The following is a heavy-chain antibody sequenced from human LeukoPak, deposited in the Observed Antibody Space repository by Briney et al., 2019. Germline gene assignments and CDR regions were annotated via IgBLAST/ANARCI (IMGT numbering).Heavy chain of an antibody. CDR2: IKQDGSEK. D-gene: IGHD2-2*01. Sequence: GGSLRLSCAASGFTFSSYWMSWVRQAPGKGLEWVANIKQDGSEKYYVDSVKGRFTISRDNAKNSLYLQMNSLRAEDTAVYYCARDCSSTSCYGGYYFDYWGQGTLVTVSS. J-gene: IGHJ4*02. V-gene: IGHV3-7*01. CDR3: ARDCSSTSCYGGYYFDY. CDR1: GFTFSSYW.